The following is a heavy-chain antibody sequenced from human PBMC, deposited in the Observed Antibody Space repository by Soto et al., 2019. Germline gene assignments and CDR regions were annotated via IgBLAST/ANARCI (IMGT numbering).Heavy chain of an antibody. Sequence: TLSHTCTVARDSMSSIDYCWGWFHQPTGKGREWMGNIYYSGSASYHPSLKSRVTISVDTSKNQFSLKLSSVTAADTAVYSCASAPPYYYASSGPILHSWATGSRVPVS. D-gene: IGHD3-22*01. J-gene: IGHJ5*01. V-gene: IGHV4-30-4*08. CDR2: IYYSGSA. CDR3: ASAPPYYYASSGPILHS. CDR1: RDSMSSIDYC.